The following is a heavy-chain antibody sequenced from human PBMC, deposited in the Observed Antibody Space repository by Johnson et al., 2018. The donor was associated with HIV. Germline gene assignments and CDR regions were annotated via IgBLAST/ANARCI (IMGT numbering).Heavy chain of an antibody. Sequence: VQLVESGGGVVRPGGSLRLSCATSGFIFDDYAMGWVRQVPGKGLEWVSGLTWHGGSTAYADSVKGRFTLSRDHAKNSLYLQMDRLRAKDTALYYCARGIVEVQPRYRLLRDDVFDVWGQGTMVTVSS. CDR1: GFIFDDYA. J-gene: IGHJ3*01. V-gene: IGHV3-20*04. CDR3: ARGIVEVQPRYRLLRDDVFDV. CDR2: LTWHGGST. D-gene: IGHD2-15*01.